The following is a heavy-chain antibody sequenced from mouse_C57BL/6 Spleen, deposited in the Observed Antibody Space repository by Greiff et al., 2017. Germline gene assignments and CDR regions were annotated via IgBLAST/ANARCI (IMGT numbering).Heavy chain of an antibody. CDR3: ARHTYCSKAMDY. V-gene: IGHV5-6*01. CDR2: ISSGGSYT. D-gene: IGHD2-5*01. J-gene: IGHJ4*01. Sequence: EVKVVESGGDLVKPGGSLKLSCAASGFTFSSYGMSWVRQTPDKRLEWVATISSGGSYTYYPDSVTGRFTISRDNAKNTLYQQMSSLKSEDTAMYYCARHTYCSKAMDYWGQGTSVTVSS. CDR1: GFTFSSYG.